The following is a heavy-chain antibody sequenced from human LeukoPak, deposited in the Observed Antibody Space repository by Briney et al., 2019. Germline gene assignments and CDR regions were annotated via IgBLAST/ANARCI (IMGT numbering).Heavy chain of an antibody. CDR2: VYYTGAS. V-gene: IGHV4-39*07. D-gene: IGHD3-3*02. J-gene: IGHJ4*02. CDR1: GGSISSSSYY. Sequence: SETLSLTCTVSGGSISSSSYYWGWIRQPPGKGLEWIGSVYYTGASYYNPSLKSRVTISIDTSKKHFSLKLTSVTAADTAVYYCARGLGPALGYWGQGTLVTVSS. CDR3: ARGLGPALGY.